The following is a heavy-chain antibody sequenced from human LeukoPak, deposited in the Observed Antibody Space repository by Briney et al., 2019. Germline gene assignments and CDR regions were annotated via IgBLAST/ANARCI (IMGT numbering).Heavy chain of an antibody. V-gene: IGHV1-18*01. CDR1: GYTFTIYG. J-gene: IGHJ4*02. CDR3: ARDSLHSGSSFDT. D-gene: IGHD1-26*01. Sequence: ASVTVSFTASGYTFTIYGISWVRQAPGQGREWMGWISAYNCNTNYTQKIQGRDTITTDTPTSTAYRELRSRRSNTTAVNYCARDSLHSGSSFDTSGQRAPVSVSS. CDR2: ISAYNCNT.